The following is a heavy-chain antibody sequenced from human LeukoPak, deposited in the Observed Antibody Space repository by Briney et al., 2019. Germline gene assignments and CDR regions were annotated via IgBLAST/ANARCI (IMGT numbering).Heavy chain of an antibody. CDR2: IYPADSDT. Sequence: GESLKISCKDSPYYFINFWIGWERQMPGKGLEWMGIIYPADSDTRYNPSFQGHVTISADRSASTAYLQWHSLKASDTAIYYCARGINDEYFQSWGQGTLVTVSS. CDR1: PYYFINFW. CDR3: ARGINDEYFQS. D-gene: IGHD2/OR15-2a*01. J-gene: IGHJ1*01. V-gene: IGHV5-51*01.